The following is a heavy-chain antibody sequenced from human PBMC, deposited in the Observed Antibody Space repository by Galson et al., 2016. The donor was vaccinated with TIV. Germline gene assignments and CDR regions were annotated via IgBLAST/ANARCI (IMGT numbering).Heavy chain of an antibody. CDR2: IIPLFGIV. Sequence: SVKVSCKASGGIFIGYGISWVRQAPGQGLEWMGRIIPLFGIVSYAQRFQGRVAIIADKSTGTTYMELSSLRSEDTAVYYCVRSGTYCYDSSGDNWGQGTLVTVSS. J-gene: IGHJ4*02. CDR3: VRSGTYCYDSSGDN. CDR1: GGIFIGYG. V-gene: IGHV1-69*04. D-gene: IGHD3-22*01.